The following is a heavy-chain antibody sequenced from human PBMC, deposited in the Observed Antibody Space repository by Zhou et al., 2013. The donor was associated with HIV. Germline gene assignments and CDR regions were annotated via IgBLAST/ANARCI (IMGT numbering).Heavy chain of an antibody. V-gene: IGHV1-18*01. CDR3: ARDRLLQGYSSSWFIDY. CDR1: GYTLSGFG. J-gene: IGHJ4*02. CDR2: ISAFDGDT. D-gene: IGHD2-2*01. Sequence: QVQLVQSGAEVKRPGASVKVSCEASGYTLSGFGISWVRQAPGQGLEWMGWISAFDGDTHFAAQVQDRITMSIDTATNTAHMELGSLTSDDTAVYFCARDRLLQGYSSSWFIDYWGQGTLVTVS.